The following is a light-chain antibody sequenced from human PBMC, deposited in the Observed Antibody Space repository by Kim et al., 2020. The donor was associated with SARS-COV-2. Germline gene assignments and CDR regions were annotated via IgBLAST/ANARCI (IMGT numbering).Light chain of an antibody. J-gene: IGLJ3*02. CDR2: YDS. CDR3: QVWDSSSDLL. CDR1: ISGSKS. Sequence: VAPGKTARITCGENISGSKSGHWYQQKPGPAPLLVIYYDSDRPSGIPERFSVSNSGNTATLTISRVEAGYEADYYCQVWDSSSDLLFGGGTKLTVL. V-gene: IGLV3-21*04.